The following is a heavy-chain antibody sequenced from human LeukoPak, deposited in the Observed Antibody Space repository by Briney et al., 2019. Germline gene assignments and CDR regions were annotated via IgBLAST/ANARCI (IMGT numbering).Heavy chain of an antibody. J-gene: IGHJ4*02. Sequence: GGSLRLSCVASGLAFSSYSMHWVRQAPGKGLEWVGVISYDGSDEYYTDSVKGRFTISRDNSKNTVYLQMNSLRAEDTAVYYCAKEAYSSGWFDYWGQGTLVTVSS. D-gene: IGHD6-19*01. CDR3: AKEAYSSGWFDY. CDR2: ISYDGSDE. CDR1: GLAFSSYS. V-gene: IGHV3-30*04.